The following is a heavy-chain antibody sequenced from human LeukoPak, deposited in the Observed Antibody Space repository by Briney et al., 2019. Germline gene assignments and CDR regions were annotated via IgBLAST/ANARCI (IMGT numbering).Heavy chain of an antibody. J-gene: IGHJ4*02. CDR3: ARGRIAEQIDY. D-gene: IGHD6-13*01. V-gene: IGHV4-34*01. CDR2: IYYSGST. CDR1: GGSFSGYY. Sequence: SETLSLTCAVYGGSFSGYYWSWIRQPPGKGLEWIGSIYYSGSTYYNPSLKSRVTISVDTSKNQFSLKLSSVTAADTAVYYCARGRIAEQIDYWGQGTLVTVSS.